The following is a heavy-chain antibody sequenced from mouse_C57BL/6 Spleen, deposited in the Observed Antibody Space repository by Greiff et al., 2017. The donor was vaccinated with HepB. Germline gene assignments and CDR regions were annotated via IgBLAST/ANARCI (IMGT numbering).Heavy chain of an antibody. J-gene: IGHJ1*03. Sequence: VKLQESGAELVKPGASVKLSCKASGYTFTSYWMHWVKQRPGQGLEWIGMIHPNSGSTNYNEKFKSKATLTVDKSSSTAYMQLSSLTSEDSAVYYCAREGGSSYVRYFDVWGTGTTVTVSS. CDR3: AREGGSSYVRYFDV. D-gene: IGHD1-1*01. V-gene: IGHV1-64*01. CDR1: GYTFTSYW. CDR2: IHPNSGST.